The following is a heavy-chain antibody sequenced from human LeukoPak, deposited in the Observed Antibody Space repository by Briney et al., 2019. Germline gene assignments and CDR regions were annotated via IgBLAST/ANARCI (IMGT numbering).Heavy chain of an antibody. CDR3: AMGCLRYFHWNTNWYFDY. CDR2: IYYSGST. D-gene: IGHD3-9*01. CDR1: GGSISSHY. J-gene: IGHJ4*02. Sequence: SETLSLTCTVSGGSISSHYRSWIRQPPGKGLECIGHIYYSGSTNYNPSLKSRVTISVDTPKNHLSLKLSSVTAADTAVYDCAMGCLRYFHWNTNWYFDYWGQGALVTVS. V-gene: IGHV4-59*11.